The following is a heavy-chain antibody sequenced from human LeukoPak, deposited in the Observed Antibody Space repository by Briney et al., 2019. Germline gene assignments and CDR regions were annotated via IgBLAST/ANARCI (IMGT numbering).Heavy chain of an antibody. J-gene: IGHJ4*02. CDR2: MNPNSGNT. Sequence: ASVKVSCKASGYTFTSYDINWVRQAPGQGLEWMGWMNPNSGNTGYAQKFQGRVTMTRNTSISTAYMELSSLRSEDTAAYYCARDNTAWATDYWGQGTLVTVSS. CDR1: GYTFTSYD. V-gene: IGHV1-8*01. CDR3: ARDNTAWATDY. D-gene: IGHD2-21*02.